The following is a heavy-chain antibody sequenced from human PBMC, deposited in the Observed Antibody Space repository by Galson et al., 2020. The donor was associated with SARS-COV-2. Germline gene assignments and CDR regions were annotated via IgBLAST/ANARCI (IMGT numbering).Heavy chain of an antibody. Sequence: GGSLRLSCAASGLTLSSYSMHWVRQAPGKGLEWVALISSDGSNTSYADSVKGRFTISRDNSKNTLYLQMNSLRAEDTAVYYCARSKRITIFGVVYYYYGMDVWGQGTTVTVSS. J-gene: IGHJ6*02. D-gene: IGHD3-3*01. CDR3: ARSKRITIFGVVYYYYGMDV. V-gene: IGHV3-30*04. CDR2: ISSDGSNT. CDR1: GLTLSSYS.